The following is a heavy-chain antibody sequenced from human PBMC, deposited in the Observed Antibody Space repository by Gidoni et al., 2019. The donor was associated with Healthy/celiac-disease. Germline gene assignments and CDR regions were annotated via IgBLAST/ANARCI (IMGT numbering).Heavy chain of an antibody. D-gene: IGHD6-19*01. J-gene: IGHJ5*02. CDR3: ASRIAVAGTSWFDP. CDR1: GGSFSGYY. Sequence: QVQLQQWGAGLLKPSETLSLTCAVYGGSFSGYYWSWIRQPPGKGLEWIGEINHSGSTNYNPSLKSRVTISVDTSKNQFSLKLSSVTAADTAVYYCASRIAVAGTSWFDPWGQGTLVTVSS. CDR2: INHSGST. V-gene: IGHV4-34*01.